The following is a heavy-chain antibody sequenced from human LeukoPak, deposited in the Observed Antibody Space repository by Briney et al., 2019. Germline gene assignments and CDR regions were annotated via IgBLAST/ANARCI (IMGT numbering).Heavy chain of an antibody. CDR3: ATIVVVTAITGGAFDI. D-gene: IGHD2-21*02. CDR2: ISSSSSTI. Sequence: GGSLRLSCAASGFTFSSYSMNWVRQAPGKGLEWVSYISSSSSTIYYADSVKGRFTISRDNAKNSLYLQMNSLRAEDTAVYYCATIVVVTAITGGAFDIWGQGTMVTVSS. CDR1: GFTFSSYS. J-gene: IGHJ3*02. V-gene: IGHV3-48*04.